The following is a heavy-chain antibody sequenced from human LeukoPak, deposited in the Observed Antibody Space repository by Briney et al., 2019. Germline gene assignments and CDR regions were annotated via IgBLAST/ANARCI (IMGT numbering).Heavy chain of an antibody. CDR3: ARFPTTFRIAXAGF. V-gene: IGHV4-61*02. D-gene: IGHD6-13*01. CDR2: IYTSGST. Sequence: PSETLSLTCTVSGGSISSGSYYWSWIRQPAGKGLEWIGRIYTSGSTNYNPSLKSRVTISVDTSKNQFSLKLSSVTAADTAVYYCARFPTTFRIAXAGFWXQXTLVTVSS. J-gene: IGHJ4*02. CDR1: GGSISSGSYY.